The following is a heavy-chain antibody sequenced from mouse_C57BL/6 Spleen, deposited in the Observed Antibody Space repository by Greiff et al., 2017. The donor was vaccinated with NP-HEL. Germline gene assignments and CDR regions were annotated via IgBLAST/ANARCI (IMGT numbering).Heavy chain of an antibody. V-gene: IGHV1-66*01. CDR2: IYPGSGNT. Sequence: VQLQQSGPELVKPGASVKISCKASGYSFTSYYIHWVKQRPGQGLEWIGWIYPGSGNTKYNEKFKGKATLTADTSSSTAYMQLSSLTSEDSAVYYCAPLAYYYGSSYAMDYWGQGTSVTVSS. J-gene: IGHJ4*01. D-gene: IGHD1-1*01. CDR3: APLAYYYGSSYAMDY. CDR1: GYSFTSYY.